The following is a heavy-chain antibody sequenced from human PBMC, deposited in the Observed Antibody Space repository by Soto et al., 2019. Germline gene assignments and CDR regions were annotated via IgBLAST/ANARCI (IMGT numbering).Heavy chain of an antibody. CDR2: ISAYNGNT. D-gene: IGHD3-22*01. CDR1: GYTFTSYG. Sequence: QVQLVQSGAEVKKPGASVKVSCKASGYTFTSYGISWVRQAPGQGLEWMGWISAYNGNTNYAQKLQGRVTMTTDTSTRTAYMELRSLRSDDTAVYYCARDSWYDSSGYYVYNWFDPWGQGTLVTVSS. CDR3: ARDSWYDSSGYYVYNWFDP. J-gene: IGHJ5*02. V-gene: IGHV1-18*01.